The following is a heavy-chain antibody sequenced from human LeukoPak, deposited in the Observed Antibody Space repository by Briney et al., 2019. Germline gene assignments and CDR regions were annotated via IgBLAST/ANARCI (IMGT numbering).Heavy chain of an antibody. Sequence: PSETLSLTCTVSGGSISSYYWSWIRQPPGKGLEWIGYIYYSGGTNYNPSLKSRVTISVDTSKNQFSLKLSSVTAADTAVYYCARVDFDWLFDYWGQGTLVTVSS. CDR2: IYYSGGT. CDR3: ARVDFDWLFDY. D-gene: IGHD3-9*01. J-gene: IGHJ4*02. CDR1: GGSISSYY. V-gene: IGHV4-59*01.